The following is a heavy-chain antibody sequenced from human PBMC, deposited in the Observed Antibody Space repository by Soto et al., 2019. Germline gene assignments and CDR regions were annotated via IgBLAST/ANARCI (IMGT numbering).Heavy chain of an antibody. Sequence: PGGSLRLCWAASGFTFSNAWSSWVRQAPGKGLEWVGRIKSKTDGGTTDYAASVKGRFTISRDDSKNTLYLQMNSLKTEDTAVYYCTTGAVLLWFDPWGQGTLVTVSS. CDR3: TTGAVLLWFDP. V-gene: IGHV3-15*01. D-gene: IGHD2-8*01. J-gene: IGHJ5*02. CDR2: IKSKTDGGTT. CDR1: GFTFSNAW.